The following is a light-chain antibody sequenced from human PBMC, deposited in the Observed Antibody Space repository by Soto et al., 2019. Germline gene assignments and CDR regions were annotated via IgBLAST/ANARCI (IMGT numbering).Light chain of an antibody. J-gene: IGKJ1*01. CDR3: QQYNSYST. V-gene: IGKV1-5*01. CDR2: DAS. Sequence: DIQMTQSPSTLSASLGDRFTITCLTSQSISNWLAWYQQKSGKATKLLIYDASSLESGVPSRFSGSGSGTEFTLTISSLQPDDFATYYCQQYNSYSTFGQGTKVDI. CDR1: QSISNW.